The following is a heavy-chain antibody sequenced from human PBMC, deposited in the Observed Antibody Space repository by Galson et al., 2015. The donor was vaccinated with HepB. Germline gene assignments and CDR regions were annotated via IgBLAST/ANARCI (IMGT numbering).Heavy chain of an antibody. CDR2: IWYDGSKK. V-gene: IGHV3-33*01. D-gene: IGHD3/OR15-3a*01. J-gene: IGHJ4*02. CDR3: ARDDDSSWTATDY. CDR1: GFTFSTYG. Sequence: SLRLSCAASGFTFSTYGMHWVRQAPGKGLEWVAIIWYDGSKKYYADSVKGRFIISRDNSKNTLYLQMNSLRAEDTAVYYCARDDDSSWTATDYWDQGTLVTVSS.